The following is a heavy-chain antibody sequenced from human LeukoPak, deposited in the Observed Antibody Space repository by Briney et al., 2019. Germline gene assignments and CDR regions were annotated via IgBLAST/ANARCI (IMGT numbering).Heavy chain of an antibody. V-gene: IGHV4-34*01. CDR2: INHSGST. CDR3: ARGGIYYGSGSYYGDY. Sequence: PSETLSLTCAVHGGSFSGYYWSWIRQPPGKGLEWIEEINHSGSTNYNPSLKSRVTISVDTSKNQFSLKLSSVTAADTAVYYCARGGIYYGSGSYYGDYWGQGTLVTVSS. CDR1: GGSFSGYY. J-gene: IGHJ4*02. D-gene: IGHD3-10*01.